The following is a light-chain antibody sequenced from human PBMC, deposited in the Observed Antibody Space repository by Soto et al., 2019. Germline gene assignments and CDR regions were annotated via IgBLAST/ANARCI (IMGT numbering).Light chain of an antibody. V-gene: IGKV1-17*03. Sequence: DIEMTQSASAMSASVGDRVTITCRASQGISNYLAWFQQKPGKVPKRLIYGASNLESGVPSRFSGSGSGTEFTLTISNLQSEDCAIYYCQQYHTWPITFGGGTKVEIK. J-gene: IGKJ4*01. CDR2: GAS. CDR3: QQYHTWPIT. CDR1: QGISNY.